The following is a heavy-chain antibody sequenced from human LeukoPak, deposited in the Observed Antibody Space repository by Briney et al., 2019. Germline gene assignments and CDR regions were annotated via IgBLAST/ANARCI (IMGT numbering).Heavy chain of an antibody. CDR2: ISSSSSYI. J-gene: IGHJ3*02. CDR1: GFTFSSYS. CDR3: ARSHYYDTSRDI. V-gene: IGHV3-21*01. D-gene: IGHD3-22*01. Sequence: GGSLRLSCAASGFTFSSYSMNWVRQAPGKGLEWVSSISSSSSYIYYADSAKGRFTISRDNAKNSLYLQMNSLRAEDTAVYYCARSHYYDTSRDIWGQGTMVTVSS.